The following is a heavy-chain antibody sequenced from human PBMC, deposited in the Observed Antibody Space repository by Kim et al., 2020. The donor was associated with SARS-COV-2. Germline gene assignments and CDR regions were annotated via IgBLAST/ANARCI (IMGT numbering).Heavy chain of an antibody. J-gene: IGHJ6*02. V-gene: IGHV4-61*01. CDR1: GGSIITGSHY. Sequence: SETLSLTCTVSGGSIITGSHYWTWIRQSPGRGLEWIGYIYYNGRTNYNPSLRSRVTISYDTSKDQFSLELSAVPAVDTATYYCARDGGGYYSGAVVWGHGTTVTVSS. CDR3: ARDGGGYYSGAVV. CDR2: IYYNGRT. D-gene: IGHD3-16*01.